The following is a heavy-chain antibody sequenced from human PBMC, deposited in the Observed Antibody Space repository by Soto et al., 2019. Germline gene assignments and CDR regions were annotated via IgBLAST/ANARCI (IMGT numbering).Heavy chain of an antibody. CDR1: GYTFTNYA. Sequence: ASVKVSCKTSGYTFTNYAVHWVRQVPGQRLEWMGWVYGDTGNTKYLEKFRGRVTFTRDTSASTAYMELNNLRSEDTALYYCSAVDIGDYWGQGTLVTVSS. CDR2: VYGDTGNT. CDR3: SAVDIGDY. D-gene: IGHD5-12*01. J-gene: IGHJ4*02. V-gene: IGHV1-3*01.